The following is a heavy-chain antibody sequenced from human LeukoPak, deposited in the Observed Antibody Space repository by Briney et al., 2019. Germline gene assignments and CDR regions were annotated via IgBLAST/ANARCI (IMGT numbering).Heavy chain of an antibody. Sequence: PGGSLRLSCTVSGFTVSSNSMSWVRQAQGKGLEWVSFIYSDNTHYSDSVKGRFTISRDNSKNTLYLQMNSLRAEDTAVYYCAKGGPYYDSSGYSKFDYWGQGTLVTVSS. CDR3: AKGGPYYDSSGYSKFDY. J-gene: IGHJ4*02. D-gene: IGHD3-22*01. CDR2: IYSDNT. V-gene: IGHV3-53*01. CDR1: GFTVSSNS.